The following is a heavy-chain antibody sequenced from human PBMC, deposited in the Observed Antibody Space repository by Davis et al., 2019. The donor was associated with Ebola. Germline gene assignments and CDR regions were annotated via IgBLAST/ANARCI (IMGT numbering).Heavy chain of an antibody. CDR1: GFIFTNYA. CDR2: ISYDGINE. Sequence: GGSLRLSCAASGFIFTNYAMHWVRQAPGKGLEWVAVISYDGINEYYGDSVKGRFTISRDNAKNSLYLQMNSLRAEDTAVYYCARDGAFLEWLLDWDVNWYFDLWGRGTLVTVSS. V-gene: IGHV3-30*03. D-gene: IGHD3-3*01. J-gene: IGHJ2*01. CDR3: ARDGAFLEWLLDWDVNWYFDL.